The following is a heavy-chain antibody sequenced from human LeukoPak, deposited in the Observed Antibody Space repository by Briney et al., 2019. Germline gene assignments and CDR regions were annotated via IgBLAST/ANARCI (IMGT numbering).Heavy chain of an antibody. CDR1: GDSMSSIDW. CDR2: IHHTGST. V-gene: IGHV4-4*02. CDR3: AANGYYTIEY. J-gene: IGHJ4*02. Sequence: SGTLPLTCAVSGDSMSSIDWWSWVRQPPGKGLEWIGEIHHTGSTNYNPSLKSRVTISVDKSKNQFSLNFNSMSAADSAVYYCAANGYYTIEYWGQGTLVTVSS. D-gene: IGHD1-26*01.